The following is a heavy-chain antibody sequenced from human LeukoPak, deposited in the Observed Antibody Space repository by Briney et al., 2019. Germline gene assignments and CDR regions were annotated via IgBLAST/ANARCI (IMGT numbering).Heavy chain of an antibody. Sequence: SGTLSLTCAVSGGSISSSNWWSWVRQPPGKGLEWIGEIYHSGSTNYNPSLKSRVTISVDTSKNQFSLKLSSVTAADTAVYYCARVAHDYGDLSYFDYWGQGTLVTVSS. D-gene: IGHD4-17*01. CDR1: GGSISSSNW. J-gene: IGHJ4*02. CDR2: IYHSGST. CDR3: ARVAHDYGDLSYFDY. V-gene: IGHV4-4*02.